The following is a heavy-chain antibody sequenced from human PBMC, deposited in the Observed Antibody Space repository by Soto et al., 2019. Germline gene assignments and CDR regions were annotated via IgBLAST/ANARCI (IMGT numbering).Heavy chain of an antibody. D-gene: IGHD7-27*01. CDR3: ARRWGRIFDY. V-gene: IGHV4-34*01. J-gene: IGHJ4*02. Sequence: QVQLQQWGAGLLKPSETLSLTCAVYGGSFSGYYWNWIRQPPGKGLEWIGEINHSGSTNYNPSLKSRVTLSVDTSKNQFSLKLSSVTDADTAVSYCARRWGRIFDYWGQGTLVTVSS. CDR2: INHSGST. CDR1: GGSFSGYY.